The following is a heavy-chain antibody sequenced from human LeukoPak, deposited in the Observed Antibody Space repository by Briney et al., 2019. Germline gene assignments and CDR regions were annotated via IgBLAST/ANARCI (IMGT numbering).Heavy chain of an antibody. CDR2: LNGSGGST. Sequence: GGTLRLSCAASGFTFRKYGMRWVRQAPGKGLVWVLTLNGSGGSTYYADSVKGRFTISRDNSKNTLYLQMNSLRAEDTAVYYCAKGGTYDILTGYHPFDYWGQGILVTVSS. CDR3: AKGGTYDILTGYHPFDY. J-gene: IGHJ4*02. CDR1: GFTFRKYG. V-gene: IGHV3-23*01. D-gene: IGHD3-9*01.